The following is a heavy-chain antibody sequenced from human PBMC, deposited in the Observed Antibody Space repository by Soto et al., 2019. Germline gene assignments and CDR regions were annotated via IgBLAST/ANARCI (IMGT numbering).Heavy chain of an antibody. V-gene: IGHV1-8*01. CDR2: MNPNSGTT. Sequence: QVQLVQSGAEVKKPGASVKVSCKASGYTFTSYDINWVRQATGQGLEWMGWMNPNSGTTGYAQKFQGRVTMTRNTYITTAYMELSSLRTEHTAVYYCAREISGSYGVDYWGKGTLFTVSS. CDR1: GYTFTSYD. D-gene: IGHD1-26*01. CDR3: AREISGSYGVDY. J-gene: IGHJ4*02.